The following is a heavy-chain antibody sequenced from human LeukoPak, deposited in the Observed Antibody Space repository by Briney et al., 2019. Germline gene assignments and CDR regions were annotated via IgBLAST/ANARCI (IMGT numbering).Heavy chain of an antibody. CDR1: GFTFSSYW. D-gene: IGHD3-10*01. V-gene: IGHV3-74*01. Sequence: GGSLRLSCAASGFTFSSYWMNWVRQAPGKGLVWVSRINSDGSDTKYADSVKGGFTISRDNSKNTLYLQMNSLRAEDTAIYYCAKVTYGSGTYGAFDSWGQGTLVTVSS. CDR3: AKVTYGSGTYGAFDS. J-gene: IGHJ4*02. CDR2: INSDGSDT.